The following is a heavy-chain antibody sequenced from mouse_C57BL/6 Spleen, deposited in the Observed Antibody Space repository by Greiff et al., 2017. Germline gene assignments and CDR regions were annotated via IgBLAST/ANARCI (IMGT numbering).Heavy chain of an antibody. CDR3: ARYGSSFLDY. CDR1: GYSFTGYY. CDR2: INPSTGGT. V-gene: IGHV1-42*01. D-gene: IGHD1-1*01. Sequence: DVHLVESGPELVKPGASVKISCKASGYSFTGYYMNWVKQSPEKSLEWIGEINPSTGGTTYNQKFKAKATLTVDKSSSTAYMQLKSLTSEDSAVYYCARYGSSFLDYWGRGTTLTVSS. J-gene: IGHJ2*01.